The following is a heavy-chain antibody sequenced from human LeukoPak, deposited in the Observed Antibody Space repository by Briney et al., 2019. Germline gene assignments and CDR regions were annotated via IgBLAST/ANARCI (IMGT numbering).Heavy chain of an antibody. CDR1: SDSISSYY. CDR3: ASGGGYGPYFDY. J-gene: IGHJ4*02. D-gene: IGHD5-12*01. Sequence: SETLSLTCTVSSDSISSYYWSWIRQPPGKGLEWIGYIYYSGSTNYNPSLKSRVTISIDTSKNQFSLKLSSVTAADTAVYYCASGGGYGPYFDYWGQGTLVTLSS. V-gene: IGHV4-59*01. CDR2: IYYSGST.